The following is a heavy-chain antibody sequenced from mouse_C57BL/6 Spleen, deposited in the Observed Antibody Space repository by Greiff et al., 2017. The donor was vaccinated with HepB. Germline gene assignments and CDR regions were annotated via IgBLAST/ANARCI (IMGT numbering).Heavy chain of an antibody. CDR1: GFTFSNYW. CDR2: IRLKSDNYAT. CDR3: TGGYDGLRYFDV. J-gene: IGHJ1*03. V-gene: IGHV6-3*01. Sequence: VKVEESGGGLVQPGGSMKLSCVASGFTFSNYWMNWVRQSPEKGLEWVAQIRLKSDNYATHYAESVKGRFTILRDDSKSSVYLQMNNLRAEDTGIYYCTGGYDGLRYFDVWGTGTTVTVSS. D-gene: IGHD2-3*01.